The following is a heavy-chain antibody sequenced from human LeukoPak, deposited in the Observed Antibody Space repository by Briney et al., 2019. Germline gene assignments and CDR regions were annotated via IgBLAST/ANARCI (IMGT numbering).Heavy chain of an antibody. CDR2: IYTSGST. V-gene: IGHV4-4*07. Sequence: SETLSLTCTVSGGSISSYYWSWIRQPAGKGLEWIGRIYTSGSTNYNPSLKSRVTMSVDTSKNQFSLKLSSVTVADTAVYYCARERWFGEFYYYYGMDVWGQGTTVTVSS. CDR3: ARERWFGEFYYYYGMDV. J-gene: IGHJ6*02. CDR1: GGSISSYY. D-gene: IGHD3-10*01.